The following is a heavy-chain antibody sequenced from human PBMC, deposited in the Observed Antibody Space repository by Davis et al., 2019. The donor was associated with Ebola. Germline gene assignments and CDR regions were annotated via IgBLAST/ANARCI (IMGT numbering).Heavy chain of an antibody. CDR2: MSYHGSHT. CDR1: GFAFINTW. J-gene: IGHJ4*02. Sequence: PGGSLRLSCAASGFAFINTWMSWVRQAPGKGLEWVASMSYHGSHTSYIDSVKGRFTVSRDNSKNTLYLQMNNLRTEDTAVYFCAKEYCPNSGPYCTYFEVWGQGTQVTVSS. CDR3: AKEYCPNSGPYCTYFEV. V-gene: IGHV3-30*18. D-gene: IGHD3-10*01.